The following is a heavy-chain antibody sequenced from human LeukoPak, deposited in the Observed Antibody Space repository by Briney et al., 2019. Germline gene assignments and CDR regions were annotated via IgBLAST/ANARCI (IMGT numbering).Heavy chain of an antibody. J-gene: IGHJ4*02. V-gene: IGHV4-4*02. D-gene: IGHD4-17*01. CDR1: GGSISSSNL. CDR3: ARAGYGDYTDY. CDR2: IYHSGRT. Sequence: SETLSLTCAVSGGSISSSNLWSWVRQPPGKGLEWIGEIYHSGRTNYNPSLKSRATISVDKSKNQFSLKLSSVTAADTAVYYCARAGYGDYTDYWGQGTLVTVSS.